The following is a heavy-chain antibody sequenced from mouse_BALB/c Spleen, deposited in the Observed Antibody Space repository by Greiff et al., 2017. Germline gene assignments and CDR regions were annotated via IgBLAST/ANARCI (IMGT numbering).Heavy chain of an antibody. V-gene: IGHV1-87*01. CDR1: GYTFTSYW. J-gene: IGHJ2*01. CDR3: ARRDGYQRIFDY. D-gene: IGHD2-3*01. Sequence: VQLQQSGAELARPGASVKLSCKASGYTFTSYWMQWVKQRPGQGLEWIGAIYPGDGDTRYTQKFKGKATLTADKSSSTAYMQLSSLASEDSAVYYCARRDGYQRIFDYWGQGTTLTVSS. CDR2: IYPGDGDT.